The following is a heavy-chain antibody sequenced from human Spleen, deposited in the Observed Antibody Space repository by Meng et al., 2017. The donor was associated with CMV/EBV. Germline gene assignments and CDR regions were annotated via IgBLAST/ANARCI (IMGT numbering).Heavy chain of an antibody. J-gene: IGHJ4*02. V-gene: IGHV3-23*01. CDR2: ISGSGGGT. CDR3: ARDSGNWFFDY. CDR1: GFTFDDYG. Sequence: GESLKISCAASGFTFDDYGMSWVRQAPGKGLEWVSTISGSGGGTYYADSVKGRFTISRDSSKSTVYLQMNSLRAEDTAVYYCARDSGNWFFDYWGQGSLVTVSS. D-gene: IGHD6-13*01.